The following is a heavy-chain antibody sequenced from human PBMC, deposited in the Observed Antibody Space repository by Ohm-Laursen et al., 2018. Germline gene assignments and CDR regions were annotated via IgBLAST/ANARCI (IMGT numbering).Heavy chain of an antibody. CDR2: TYTGGDT. Sequence: SLRLSCAASGFTVSSNYMSWVRQAPGKGLEWVSVTYTGGDTYYADSVKGRFTISRDNSKNTLYLQMNSLRAEDTAMYYCARDISRVGGRDYWGQGTLVTVSS. J-gene: IGHJ4*02. D-gene: IGHD4-23*01. CDR3: ARDISRVGGRDY. CDR1: GFTVSSNY. V-gene: IGHV3-66*01.